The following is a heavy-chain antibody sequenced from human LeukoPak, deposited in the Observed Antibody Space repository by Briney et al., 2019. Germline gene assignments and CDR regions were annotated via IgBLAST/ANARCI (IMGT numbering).Heavy chain of an antibody. CDR2: ISSDSTYI. J-gene: IGHJ3*02. CDR3: ARVNSLDAFDI. D-gene: IGHD5-18*01. CDR1: GFTFSTDN. V-gene: IGHV3-21*04. Sequence: GGSLRLSCAASGFTFSTDNMNWVRQAPGKGLEWVSSISSDSTYIYYADSVKGRFTISRDNAKNSLYLQVNSLRAEDTAVYYCARVNSLDAFDIWGQGTMVTVSS.